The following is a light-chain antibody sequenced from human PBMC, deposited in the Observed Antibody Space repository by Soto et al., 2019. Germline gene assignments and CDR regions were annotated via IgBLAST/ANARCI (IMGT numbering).Light chain of an antibody. Sequence: EIVLTQSPGTLSFSPGERATLSCRASQSVSSSYLAWYQQKPGQAPRLLIYGASSRAAGIPDRFSGSGSGTDFTITSCRLEPEDFAVYYCQQYGGSPYTFGQGTKLEIK. V-gene: IGKV3-20*01. CDR2: GAS. CDR1: QSVSSSY. CDR3: QQYGGSPYT. J-gene: IGKJ2*01.